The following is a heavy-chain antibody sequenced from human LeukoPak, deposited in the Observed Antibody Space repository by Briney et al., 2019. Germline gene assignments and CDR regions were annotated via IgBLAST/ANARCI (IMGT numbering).Heavy chain of an antibody. J-gene: IGHJ3*01. CDR2: INPNNGGT. D-gene: IGHD3-10*01. Sequence: EASVKLSCKASGYTFTGNHLHWVRLAPGQGLEWMGWINPNNGGTSFAQNFQGRVTLTRDTSISTAYMELSTLRSDDTAVYYCARGAGPKAFDVWGQGTMVPVST. CDR3: ARGAGPKAFDV. CDR1: GYTFTGNH. V-gene: IGHV1-2*02.